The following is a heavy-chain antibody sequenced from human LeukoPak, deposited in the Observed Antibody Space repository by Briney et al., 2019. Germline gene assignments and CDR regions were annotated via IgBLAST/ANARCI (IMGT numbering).Heavy chain of an antibody. CDR3: VIEMDFDY. D-gene: IGHD5-24*01. J-gene: IGHJ4*02. V-gene: IGHV3-30*02. CDR1: GFTFSSYA. CDR2: IRYDGSNK. Sequence: GGSLRLSCAASGFTFSSYAMHWVRQAPGKGLEWVAFIRYDGSNKYYADSVKGRFTISRDNSKNTLYLQMNSLRAEDTAVYYCVIEMDFDYWGQGTLVTVSS.